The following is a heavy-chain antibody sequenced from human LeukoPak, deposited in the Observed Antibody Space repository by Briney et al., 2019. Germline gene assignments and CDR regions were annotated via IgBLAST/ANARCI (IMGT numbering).Heavy chain of an antibody. CDR3: ARDPQTYCSSTSCLNWFDP. V-gene: IGHV1-2*02. CDR1: GYTFTGYY. Sequence: ASVKVSCKASGYTFTGYYMHWVRQAPGQGLEWVGWINPNSGGTNYAQKFQGRVTMTRDTSISTAYMELSRLRSDDTAVYYCARDPQTYCSSTSCLNWFDPWGQGTLVTVSS. CDR2: INPNSGGT. J-gene: IGHJ5*02. D-gene: IGHD2-2*01.